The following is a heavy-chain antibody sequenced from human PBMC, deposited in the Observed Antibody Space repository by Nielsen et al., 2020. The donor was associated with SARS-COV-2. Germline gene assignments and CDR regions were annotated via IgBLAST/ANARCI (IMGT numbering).Heavy chain of an antibody. V-gene: IGHV3-23*01. D-gene: IGHD4-17*01. CDR2: ISGSGGST. J-gene: IGHJ4*02. CDR1: GFTFSRYS. CDR3: AKVYGDSLVGY. Sequence: GESLKISCAASGFTFSRYSMSWVRQAPGKGLEWVSAISGSGGSTYYADSVKGRFTISRDNSKNTLYLQMNSLRAEDTAVYYCAKVYGDSLVGYWGQGTLVTVSS.